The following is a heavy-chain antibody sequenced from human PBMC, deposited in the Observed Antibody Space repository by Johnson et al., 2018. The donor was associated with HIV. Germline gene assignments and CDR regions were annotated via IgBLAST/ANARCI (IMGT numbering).Heavy chain of an antibody. Sequence: VQLVESGGGLVQPGRSLRLYCAASGFTFTSYAMHWIRQAPGKGLEWVALVSYDGSNIHYADSVKGRFTISRDNSKNTLYLQMNSLRSEDTAVYYCARDSDYTNSWNAFDIWGQGTMVTVSS. CDR3: ARDSDYTNSWNAFDI. CDR1: GFTFTSYA. D-gene: IGHD6-6*01. CDR2: VSYDGSNI. J-gene: IGHJ3*02. V-gene: IGHV3-30*04.